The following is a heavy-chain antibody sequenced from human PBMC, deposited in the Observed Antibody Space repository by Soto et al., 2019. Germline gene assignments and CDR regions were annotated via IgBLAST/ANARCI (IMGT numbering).Heavy chain of an antibody. V-gene: IGHV4-4*09. J-gene: IGHJ4*02. CDR2: IYDSGTT. CDR1: GGSITGYY. CDR3: ARRNYDEEGYFFDF. Sequence: QVQLRESGPGLVRPSETLSLTCTVSGGSITGYYWSWIRLPPGKGLEWIGYIYDSGTTTYNAALKSRVSFSAETSKNQFSLNLRSVTAADTAIYYCARRNYDEEGYFFDFWGQGVLVTVSS. D-gene: IGHD4-17*01.